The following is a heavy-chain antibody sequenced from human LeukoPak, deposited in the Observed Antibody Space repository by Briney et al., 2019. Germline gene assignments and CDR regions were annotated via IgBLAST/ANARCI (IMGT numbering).Heavy chain of an antibody. V-gene: IGHV4-59*08. Sequence: SETLSLTCTVSGGSISSYYWSWIRQPPGKGLEWIGYIYYSGSTNYNPSLKSRVTISVDTSKNQFSLKLSSVTAADTAVYYCARYVHDYGDYEAYRADYWGQGTLVTVSS. CDR3: ARYVHDYGDYEAYRADY. CDR1: GGSISSYY. CDR2: IYYSGST. D-gene: IGHD4-17*01. J-gene: IGHJ4*02.